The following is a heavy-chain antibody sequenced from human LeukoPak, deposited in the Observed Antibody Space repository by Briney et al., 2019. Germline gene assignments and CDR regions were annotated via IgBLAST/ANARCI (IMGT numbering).Heavy chain of an antibody. CDR2: IKQDGSEK. Sequence: GGSLRLSCAASGFTFSTYWMGWVRRAPGKGLEWVANIKQDGSEKYYVDSVKGRFTISRDNAKNSLYLQMNTLRPEDTAVYYCARERQNKDFWSGGDYWGQGTLVTVSS. CDR3: ARERQNKDFWSGGDY. V-gene: IGHV3-7*01. J-gene: IGHJ4*02. D-gene: IGHD3-3*01. CDR1: GFTFSTYW.